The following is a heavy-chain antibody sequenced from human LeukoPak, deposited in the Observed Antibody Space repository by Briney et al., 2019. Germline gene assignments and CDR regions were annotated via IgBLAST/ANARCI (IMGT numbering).Heavy chain of an antibody. V-gene: IGHV3-21*01. D-gene: IGHD2/OR15-2a*01. CDR1: GFTFSSYA. CDR3: ARDQYLIDY. CDR2: ISSSSSYI. Sequence: GGSLRLSCAASGFTFSSYAMSWVRQAPGKGLEWVSSISSSSSYIYYADSVKGRFTISRDNAKNSLYLQMNSLRAEDTTVYYCARDQYLIDYWGQGTLVTVSS. J-gene: IGHJ4*02.